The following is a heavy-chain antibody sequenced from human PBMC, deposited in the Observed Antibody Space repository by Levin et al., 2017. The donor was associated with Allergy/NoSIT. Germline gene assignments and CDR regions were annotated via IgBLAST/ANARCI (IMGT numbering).Heavy chain of an antibody. CDR1: GGSISSYY. V-gene: IGHV4-59*01. D-gene: IGHD3-16*02. Sequence: SETLSLTCTVSGGSISSYYWSWIRQPPGKGLEWIGYIYYSGSTNYNPSLKSRVTISVDTSKNQFSLKLSSVTAADTAVYYCARDHMITFGGVIAPTWYMDVWGKGTTVTVSS. J-gene: IGHJ6*03. CDR2: IYYSGST. CDR3: ARDHMITFGGVIAPTWYMDV.